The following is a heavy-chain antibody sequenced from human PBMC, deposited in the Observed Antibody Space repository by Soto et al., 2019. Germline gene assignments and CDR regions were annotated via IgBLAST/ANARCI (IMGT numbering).Heavy chain of an antibody. CDR2: ISGSGGST. V-gene: IGHV3-23*01. CDR3: AKDLGTVTTYVDWYFDL. J-gene: IGHJ2*01. CDR1: GFTFSSYA. D-gene: IGHD4-17*01. Sequence: GGSLRLSCAASGFTFSSYAMSWVRQAPGKGLEWVSAISGSGGSTYYADSGKGRFTISSDNSKNTLYLQLNSLRAEDTAVYYCAKDLGTVTTYVDWYFDLWGRGTLVTVSS.